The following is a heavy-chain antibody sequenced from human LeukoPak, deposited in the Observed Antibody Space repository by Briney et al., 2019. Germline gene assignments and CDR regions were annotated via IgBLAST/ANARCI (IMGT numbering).Heavy chain of an antibody. CDR3: ARWYDQLLLVAFDI. CDR1: GYTFTSYG. Sequence: GASVKVSCKASGYTFTSYGISWVRQAPGQGLEWMGWISAYNGNTNYAQKLQGRVTMTTDTPTSTAYMELRNLRSDGTAVYYCARWYDQLLLVAFDIWGQGTMVTVSS. J-gene: IGHJ3*02. V-gene: IGHV1-18*04. CDR2: ISAYNGNT. D-gene: IGHD2-2*01.